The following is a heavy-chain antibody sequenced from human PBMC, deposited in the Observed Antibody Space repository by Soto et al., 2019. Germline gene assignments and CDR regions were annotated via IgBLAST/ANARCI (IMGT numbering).Heavy chain of an antibody. V-gene: IGHV3-7*03. Sequence: GGSLRLSCVASGFTFNTYWMNWVRQSPGKGLEWVANINQDGSEKFHVDSVKGRFTISRDNARNSLFLHMKSLRAEDTATYFCARVQSNFLVYYGLDVWGQGTKVTVS. J-gene: IGHJ6*02. CDR2: INQDGSEK. CDR1: GFTFNTYW. CDR3: ARVQSNFLVYYGLDV.